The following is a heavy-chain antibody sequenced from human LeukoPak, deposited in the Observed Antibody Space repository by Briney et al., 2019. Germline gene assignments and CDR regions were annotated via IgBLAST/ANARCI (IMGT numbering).Heavy chain of an antibody. CDR1: GFTFSDYA. CDR3: ARSVPDYTRFDY. V-gene: IGHV3-23*05. Sequence: GGSLRLSCVASGFTFSDYAMNWVRQARGKGLEWVSTFKTKYNQVYYAESVRGRFTISTDNSKNTVYLQMNSLRAEDTALYYCARSVPDYTRFDYWGQGALVTVSS. D-gene: IGHD4-11*01. J-gene: IGHJ4*02. CDR2: FKTKYNQV.